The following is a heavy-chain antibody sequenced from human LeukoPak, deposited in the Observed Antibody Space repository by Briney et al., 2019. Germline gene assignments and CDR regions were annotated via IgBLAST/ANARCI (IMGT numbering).Heavy chain of an antibody. CDR3: ARDIWGCDSRTCPSGRDF. CDR1: GFTFGSYW. CDR2: IRQDGNEK. J-gene: IGHJ4*02. Sequence: GGSLRLSCAASGFTFGSYWMTWVRQAPGNGLEWVANIRQDGNEKYYVDSVKGRFTISRDNAKNSLYLQMNSLRVEDTAVYYCARDIWGCDSRTCPSGRDFWGQGTLVTVSS. V-gene: IGHV3-7*01. D-gene: IGHD3-16*01.